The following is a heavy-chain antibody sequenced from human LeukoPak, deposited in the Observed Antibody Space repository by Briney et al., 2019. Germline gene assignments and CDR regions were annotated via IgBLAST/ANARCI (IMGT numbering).Heavy chain of an antibody. J-gene: IGHJ4*02. D-gene: IGHD1-26*01. CDR1: GFTFSSYA. V-gene: IGHV3-23*01. CDR2: ISGSGGST. CDR3: AKRLIVGATFFDY. Sequence: QPGGSLRLSCAASGFTFSSYAISWVRQAPGKGLEWVSAISGSGGSTYCADSVKGRFTISRDNSKNTLYLQMNSLRAEDTAVYYCAKRLIVGATFFDYWGQGTLVTVSS.